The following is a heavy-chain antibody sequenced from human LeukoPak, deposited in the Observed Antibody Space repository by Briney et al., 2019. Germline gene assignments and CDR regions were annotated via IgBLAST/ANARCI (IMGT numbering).Heavy chain of an antibody. CDR3: ARDLGDILTGLSLN. CDR2: INPNSGGT. Sequence: ASVKVFCKASGYXFTGYYIHWVRQAPGQGREWMGWINPNSGGTNYAQKFQGRVTMTRDTSISTAYMELSRLRSDDTAVYYCARDLGDILTGLSLNWGQGTLVTVSS. V-gene: IGHV1-2*02. J-gene: IGHJ4*02. D-gene: IGHD3-9*01. CDR1: GYXFTGYY.